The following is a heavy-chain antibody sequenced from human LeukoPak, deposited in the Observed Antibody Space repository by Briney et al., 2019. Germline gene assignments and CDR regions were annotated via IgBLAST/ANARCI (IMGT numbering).Heavy chain of an antibody. Sequence: WETLSLSCAVYGGSFSGYYWSWIRQPPGKGLEWIGEINHSGSTNYNPSLNSRVTISVDTSKNQFSLKLCSVTAADMAVYYCARGSSLVYWGQGTLVTVSS. D-gene: IGHD2-2*01. CDR3: ARGSSLVY. J-gene: IGHJ4*02. V-gene: IGHV4-34*01. CDR2: INHSGST. CDR1: GGSFSGYY.